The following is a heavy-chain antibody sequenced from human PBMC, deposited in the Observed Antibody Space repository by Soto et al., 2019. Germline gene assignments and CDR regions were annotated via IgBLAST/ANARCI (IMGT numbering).Heavy chain of an antibody. V-gene: IGHV4-59*01. D-gene: IGHD6-13*01. CDR3: ARLGLIAADPFDI. CDR1: GGSISNYY. J-gene: IGHJ3*02. Sequence: QVQLQESGPGLVKPSETLSLTRTVSGGSISNYYWSCIRQPPGKGLEWIGYIYYSGSTNYNPSLKSRVTISLDTSKNQFSLKLSSVTAADTAVYYCARLGLIAADPFDIWGQGTMVTVSS. CDR2: IYYSGST.